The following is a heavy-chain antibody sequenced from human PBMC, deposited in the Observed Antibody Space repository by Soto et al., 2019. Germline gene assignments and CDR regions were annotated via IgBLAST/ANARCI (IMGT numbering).Heavy chain of an antibody. CDR3: AKARARYDYVWGSSFDP. D-gene: IGHD3-16*01. Sequence: GGSLRLSCAASGFTFSSYAMSWVRQAPGKGLEWVSAISGSGGSTYYADSVKGRFTISRDNSKNTLYLQMNSLRAEDTAVYYCAKARARYDYVWGSSFDPWGQGTLVTVSS. V-gene: IGHV3-23*01. J-gene: IGHJ5*02. CDR2: ISGSGGST. CDR1: GFTFSSYA.